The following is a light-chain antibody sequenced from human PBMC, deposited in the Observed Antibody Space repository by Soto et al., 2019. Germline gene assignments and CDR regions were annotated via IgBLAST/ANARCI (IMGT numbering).Light chain of an antibody. Sequence: QSALTQPRSVSGSPGQSVTISCTGTGSDVGGYNFVSWYQQCPGKAPKLMLYDVSKRPSGVPDRFSGSKSGNTASLTNSGLQAEDDADYYCSSYAGSYTVVFGGGTKPTVL. CDR3: SSYAGSYTVV. V-gene: IGLV2-11*01. J-gene: IGLJ3*02. CDR1: GSDVGGYNF. CDR2: DVS.